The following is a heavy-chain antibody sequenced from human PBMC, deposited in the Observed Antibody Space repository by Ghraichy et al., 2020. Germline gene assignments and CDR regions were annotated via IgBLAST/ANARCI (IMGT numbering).Heavy chain of an antibody. CDR2: ILYDGVNK. J-gene: IGHJ4*02. Sequence: LSLTCAASGFTFSNYGMHWVRQAPGKGLEWVAVILYDGVNKYYADSVKGRFTISRDNSKNTLYLQMNSLRAEDTAVYYCAKSNDYFDYWGQGTLVTVSA. V-gene: IGHV3-30*18. CDR3: AKSNDYFDY. CDR1: GFTFSNYG.